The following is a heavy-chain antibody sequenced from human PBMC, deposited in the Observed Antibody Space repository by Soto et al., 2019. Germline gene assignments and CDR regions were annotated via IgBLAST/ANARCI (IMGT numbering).Heavy chain of an antibody. D-gene: IGHD4-4*01. Sequence: PGGSLRLSCSASGFTFTSYGMHWVRQAPGKGLEWMALILHDGSAEYYADSVKGRFTISRDNSTNTLYLQMNSLRAEDTAVYYCARSRDGYSFYFYYGMDGWGQGTTVTVSS. CDR3: ARSRDGYSFYFYYGMDG. V-gene: IGHV3-30*03. J-gene: IGHJ6*02. CDR1: GFTFTSYG. CDR2: ILHDGSAE.